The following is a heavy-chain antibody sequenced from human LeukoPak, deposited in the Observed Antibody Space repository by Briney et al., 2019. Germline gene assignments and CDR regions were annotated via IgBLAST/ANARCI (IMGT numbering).Heavy chain of an antibody. D-gene: IGHD1-26*01. CDR2: IKQDGGEE. J-gene: IGHJ4*02. Sequence: GGSLRLSCAASGFTFSTYWMSWVRQAPGKGLEWVANIKQDGGEEYYVDSVKGRFAISRDNAKNSLYLQMNSLRAEDTAVYYCAREWHATFDYWGQGSLVTVSS. CDR1: GFTFSTYW. V-gene: IGHV3-7*01. CDR3: AREWHATFDY.